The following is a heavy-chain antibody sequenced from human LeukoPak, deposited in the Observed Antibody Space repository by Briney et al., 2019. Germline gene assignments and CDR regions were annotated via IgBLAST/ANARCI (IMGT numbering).Heavy chain of an antibody. Sequence: SETLSLTCSVSGRSISTYYWSWIRQLPGKGLEWIGYFYYTGTTNYHPSLRSRVTISVDTSRNQFSLRLSSVTAADTAVYYCAREDPQTTVPEGMDVWGHGTTVIVSS. CDR1: GRSISTYY. J-gene: IGHJ6*02. CDR2: FYYTGTT. D-gene: IGHD4-17*01. CDR3: AREDPQTTVPEGMDV. V-gene: IGHV4-59*01.